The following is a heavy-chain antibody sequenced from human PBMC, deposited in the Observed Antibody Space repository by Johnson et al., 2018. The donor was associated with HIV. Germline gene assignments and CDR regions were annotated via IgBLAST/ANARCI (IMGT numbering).Heavy chain of an antibody. CDR1: GFTFSSYA. CDR3: AKTYSGSNRDAFDI. D-gene: IGHD1-26*01. J-gene: IGHJ3*02. V-gene: IGHV3-30-3*02. CDR2: ISYDGNKT. Sequence: QVQLVESGGGLVQPGGSLRLSCVASGFTFSSYAMHWVRQAPGKGLEWVAVISYDGNKTYYADSVRGLTISRDNSKNTLYLQMNSLRAEDTAVYYCAKTYSGSNRDAFDIWGQGTMVTVSS.